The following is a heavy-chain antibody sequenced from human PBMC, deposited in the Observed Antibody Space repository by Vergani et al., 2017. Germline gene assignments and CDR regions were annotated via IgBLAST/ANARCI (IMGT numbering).Heavy chain of an antibody. V-gene: IGHV3-23*01. CDR2: ISGSGGNT. CDR3: AKGVDCSSTSCYEGRGYYYGMGV. D-gene: IGHD2-2*01. Sequence: EVQLLESGGGLVQPGGSLRLSCAASGFTFSSYAMRWVRQVPGKGLEWVSGISGSGGNTYYANSVKGRFTISRDNSKNTLYLQMNSLRADDTAVYYCAKGVDCSSTSCYEGRGYYYGMGVWGQGTTVTFSS. CDR1: GFTFSSYA. J-gene: IGHJ6*02.